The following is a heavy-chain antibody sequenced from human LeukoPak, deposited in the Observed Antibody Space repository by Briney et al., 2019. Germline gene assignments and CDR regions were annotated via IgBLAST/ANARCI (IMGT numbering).Heavy chain of an antibody. J-gene: IGHJ4*02. D-gene: IGHD3-3*01. CDR1: GGIFSSYA. V-gene: IGHV1-69*01. CDR3: ARSLGFSPPFDY. CDR2: IIPIFGTA. Sequence: ASVKVSCKASGGIFSSYAISWVRQAPGQGLEWMGGIIPIFGTANYAQKFQGRVTITADESTSTAYMELSSLRSEDTAVYYRARSLGFSPPFDYWGQGTLVTVSP.